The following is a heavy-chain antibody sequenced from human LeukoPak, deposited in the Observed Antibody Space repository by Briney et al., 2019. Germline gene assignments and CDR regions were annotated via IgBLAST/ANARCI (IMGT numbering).Heavy chain of an antibody. V-gene: IGHV4-59*01. J-gene: IGHJ6*02. CDR3: ARSYNSRGYYYYGMDV. CDR1: GGSISSYY. Sequence: PSETLSLTCTVSGGSISSYYWSWIRQPPGKGLEWIGYIYYSGSTGYNPSLKSRVTISVDTSKNQFSLKLSSVTAADTAVYYCARSYNSRGYYYYGMDVWGQGTTVTVSS. CDR2: IYYSGST. D-gene: IGHD3-22*01.